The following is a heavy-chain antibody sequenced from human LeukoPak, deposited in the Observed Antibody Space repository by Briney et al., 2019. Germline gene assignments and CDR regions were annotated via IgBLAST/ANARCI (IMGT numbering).Heavy chain of an antibody. V-gene: IGHV4-4*08. CDR1: GASMHNYY. J-gene: IGHJ4*02. D-gene: IGHD3-22*01. CDR2: VFSRGST. CDR3: ARVGDTSSYYYFLDF. Sequence: PSETLSLTCTVSGASMHNYYWSWVRQSRGKGLEWLGYVFSRGSTNYNPALQSRVTMSVDTYKSQFSLKLSSVTAADTAVYYCARVGDTSSYYYFLDFWGQGTLVTVSS.